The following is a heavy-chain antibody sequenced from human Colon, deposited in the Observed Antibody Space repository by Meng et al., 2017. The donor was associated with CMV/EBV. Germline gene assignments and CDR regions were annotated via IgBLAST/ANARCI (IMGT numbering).Heavy chain of an antibody. V-gene: IGHV1-2*02. Sequence: QVLRVQSGAGVKKPGASVKVSFKASGYTFTPYYIHWVRQAPGQGLEWVGCMLPKTGALDYAQKFRGRITLTTDTSITTAYMELSGLTSDDTAVYYCIRENWYYDYWGLGTLVTVSS. D-gene: IGHD1-1*01. J-gene: IGHJ4*02. CDR1: GYTFTPYY. CDR3: IRENWYYDY. CDR2: MLPKTGAL.